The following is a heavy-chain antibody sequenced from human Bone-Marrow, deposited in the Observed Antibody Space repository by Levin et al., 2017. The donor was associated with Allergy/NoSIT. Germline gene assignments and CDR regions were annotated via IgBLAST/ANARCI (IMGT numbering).Heavy chain of an antibody. Sequence: SSETLSLTCTVSNGSISSGGYSWSWIRQPPGKGLEWIGYIYHVGTTHYNPSLKSRVTMSVNESKNQFSLKLTSVTAADTAVYYCARVNRGDSGHFYYFMDVWGKGTTVTVSS. CDR2: IYHVGTT. V-gene: IGHV4-30-2*01. CDR3: ARVNRGDSGHFYYFMDV. CDR1: NGSISSGGYS. D-gene: IGHD2-21*02. J-gene: IGHJ6*03.